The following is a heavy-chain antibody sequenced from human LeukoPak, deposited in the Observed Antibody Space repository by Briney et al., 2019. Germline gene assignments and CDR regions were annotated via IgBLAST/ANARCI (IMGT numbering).Heavy chain of an antibody. Sequence: HTGRSLRLSCAVSGFNFDDYAMHWVRQAPGRGLEWVSGINWKTGNGIYADSVKGRFTISRDNAKNSLYLQMNSLRAEDTALYHCARASPSRLRQFYGDYLGAFDIWGQGTMVTVSS. D-gene: IGHD4-17*01. CDR3: ARASPSRLRQFYGDYLGAFDI. J-gene: IGHJ3*02. V-gene: IGHV3-9*01. CDR1: GFNFDDYA. CDR2: INWKTGNG.